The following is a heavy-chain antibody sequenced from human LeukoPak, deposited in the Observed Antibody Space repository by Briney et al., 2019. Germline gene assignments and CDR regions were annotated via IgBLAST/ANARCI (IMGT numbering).Heavy chain of an antibody. Sequence: GASVKVSCKASGYTFTSYDINWVRQATGQGLEWMGWMNPNSGNTGYAQKFQGRVTMTRNTSISTAYMELSSLRSEDTAVYFCASSRGWLQFYWFDPWGQGTLATVSS. J-gene: IGHJ5*02. D-gene: IGHD5-24*01. CDR3: ASSRGWLQFYWFDP. V-gene: IGHV1-8*01. CDR2: MNPNSGNT. CDR1: GYTFTSYD.